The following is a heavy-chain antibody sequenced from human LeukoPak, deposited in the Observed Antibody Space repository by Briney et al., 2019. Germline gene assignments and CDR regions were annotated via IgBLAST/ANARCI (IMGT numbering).Heavy chain of an antibody. Sequence: GGSLRLSCAASGFTSSSYWMSWVRQAPGKGLEWVSYISTSGDTIYYGDSVKGRFTISRDNAKNLLYLQMNSLRAEDTAVYYCARPPALNYWGQGTLVTVSS. CDR2: ISTSGDTI. V-gene: IGHV3-48*04. CDR1: GFTSSSYW. CDR3: ARPPALNY. J-gene: IGHJ4*02. D-gene: IGHD3-9*01.